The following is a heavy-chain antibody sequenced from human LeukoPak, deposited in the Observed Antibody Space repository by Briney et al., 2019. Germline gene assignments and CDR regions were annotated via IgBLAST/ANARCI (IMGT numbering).Heavy chain of an antibody. CDR2: ISSASGYT. V-gene: IGHV3-21*01. J-gene: IGHJ4*02. CDR3: HVRLGELSLIT. D-gene: IGHD3-16*02. CDR1: GFTFSIYS. Sequence: GGSLRLSCAASGFTFSIYSMNWVRQAPGKGLEWVSSISSASGYTYSADSVKGRFTISRDNAKNSLYLQMNSLRAEDTAVYYCHVRLGELSLITWGQGTLVTVSS.